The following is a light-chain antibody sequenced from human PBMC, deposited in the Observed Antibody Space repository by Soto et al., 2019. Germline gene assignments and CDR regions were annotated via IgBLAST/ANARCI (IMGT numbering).Light chain of an antibody. V-gene: IGKV1-5*01. CDR2: DAS. J-gene: IGKJ1*01. CDR3: QQYNSWWT. Sequence: DIQMAQSPSTLSASGGDRVTITCRASQSISSWLAWYQQKPGKAPKLLIYDASSLESGVPSRFSGSGSGTEFTLTISSLQPDDFATYYCQQYNSWWTFGQGTKV. CDR1: QSISSW.